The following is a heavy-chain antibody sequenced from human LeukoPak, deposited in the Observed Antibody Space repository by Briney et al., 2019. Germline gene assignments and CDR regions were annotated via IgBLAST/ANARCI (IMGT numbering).Heavy chain of an antibody. V-gene: IGHV3-23*01. Sequence: PGGSLRLSCAASGFTFSSYAMSWVRQAPGKGLEWVSAISGSGGSTYYADSVKGRFTISRGNSKNTLYLQMNSLRAEDTAVYYCAKRPTDFWSGYSPFDYWGQGTLVTVSS. D-gene: IGHD3-3*01. CDR2: ISGSGGST. J-gene: IGHJ4*02. CDR3: AKRPTDFWSGYSPFDY. CDR1: GFTFSSYA.